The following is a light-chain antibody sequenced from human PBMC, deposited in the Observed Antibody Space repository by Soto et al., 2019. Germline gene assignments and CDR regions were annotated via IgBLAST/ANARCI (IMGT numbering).Light chain of an antibody. CDR2: DAS. CDR1: QGISNY. Sequence: DIQMTQSPSSLSASVGDRVTITCRASQGISNYLAGYQQKPGKVPKLLIYDASTLQSGVTSRFSGSGPGTDFTLTNSRLQPEDAAICYCQKDNSAPFSFGTGTKVDIK. CDR3: QKDNSAPFS. J-gene: IGKJ3*01. V-gene: IGKV1-27*01.